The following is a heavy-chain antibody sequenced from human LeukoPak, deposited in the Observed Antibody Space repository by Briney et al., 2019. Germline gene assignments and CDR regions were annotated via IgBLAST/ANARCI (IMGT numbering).Heavy chain of an antibody. D-gene: IGHD3-10*01. CDR1: GFTFSGYA. Sequence: GGSLRLSCAASGFTFSGYAMSWIRQAPGKGLEWVSAISGGGGNTYYADSVKGRFTIPRDNSRNTLSLQMNSLRAEDTAVYYCAKGSGYYGSGSYSLDYWGQGTLVTVSS. CDR2: ISGGGGNT. CDR3: AKGSGYYGSGSYSLDY. J-gene: IGHJ4*02. V-gene: IGHV3-23*01.